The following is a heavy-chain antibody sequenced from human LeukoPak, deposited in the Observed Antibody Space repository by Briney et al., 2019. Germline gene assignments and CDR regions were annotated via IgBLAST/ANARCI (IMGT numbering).Heavy chain of an antibody. Sequence: SETLSLTCTVCGRSISSYYWSWLRQPPGKGLEWIGYIYYSGSTNYNPSLKSHVTISVDTSKNQFSLNLSSVAASDAAVYYCARDREAAVDYRGQGALVTVSS. D-gene: IGHD1-26*01. CDR2: IYYSGST. CDR3: ARDREAAVDY. V-gene: IGHV4-59*01. J-gene: IGHJ4*02. CDR1: GRSISSYY.